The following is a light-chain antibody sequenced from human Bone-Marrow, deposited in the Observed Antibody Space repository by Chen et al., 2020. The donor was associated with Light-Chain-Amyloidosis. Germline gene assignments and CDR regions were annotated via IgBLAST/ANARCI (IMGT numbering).Light chain of an antibody. CDR1: NIGSTS. Sequence: SYVLTQPSSVSVAPGQTATIACGGNNIGSTSVHWYQQTPGQAPLLVVYDDSDRPSGIPERLAGSNSGNAATLTSSRGEAEDEADYYCQVWDRSSDRPVFGGGTKLTVL. CDR2: DDS. J-gene: IGLJ3*02. CDR3: QVWDRSSDRPV. V-gene: IGLV3-21*02.